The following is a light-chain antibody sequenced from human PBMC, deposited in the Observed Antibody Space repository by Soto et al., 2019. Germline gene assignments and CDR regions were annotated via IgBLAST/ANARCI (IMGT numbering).Light chain of an antibody. Sequence: DIQMTQSPSSVSASVGDRVTITCRASQDISSWLAWYQQKPGEAPRLLIFAPSTLQSGVPSRFSGRGSGTDFTLTVSSLQPEDFATYYCQQAHSFPITFGRGTRLDIK. CDR3: QQAHSFPIT. CDR1: QDISSW. CDR2: APS. J-gene: IGKJ5*01. V-gene: IGKV1D-12*01.